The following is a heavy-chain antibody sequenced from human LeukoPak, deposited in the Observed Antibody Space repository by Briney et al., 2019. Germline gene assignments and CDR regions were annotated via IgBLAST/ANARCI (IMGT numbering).Heavy chain of an antibody. Sequence: SETLSLTCSVSGGSIRSHYWSWIRQPPGKGLEWIGYIYYSGSTNYNPSLKSRVTISVDTSKNQFSLKLSSVTAADTAVYYCARDRKVVAARERVFDYWSQGTLVTVSS. CDR1: GGSIRSHY. D-gene: IGHD6-6*01. CDR2: IYYSGST. V-gene: IGHV4-59*11. CDR3: ARDRKVVAARERVFDY. J-gene: IGHJ4*02.